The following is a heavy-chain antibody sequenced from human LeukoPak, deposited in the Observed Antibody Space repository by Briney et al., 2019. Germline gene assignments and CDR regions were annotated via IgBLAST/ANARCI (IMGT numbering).Heavy chain of an antibody. V-gene: IGHV3-66*01. CDR3: ARDSSSYYFDY. D-gene: IGHD6-6*01. CDR1: GFSVTSNH. CDR2: IYTGGTT. J-gene: IGHJ4*02. Sequence: GGSLRLSCAASGFSVTSNHMNWVRHAPGKGLEWVSIIYTGGTTHYADSLNDRFTISRDDSINTLYLQMNSLRAEDTAVYYCARDSSSYYFDYWGQGTLVTVSS.